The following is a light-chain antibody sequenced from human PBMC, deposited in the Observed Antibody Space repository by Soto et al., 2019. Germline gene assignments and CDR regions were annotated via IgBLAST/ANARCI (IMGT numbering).Light chain of an antibody. CDR2: AAS. CDR1: QGINNY. Sequence: IQMTQSPSSLSASVGDRVTITCRASQGINNYLAWYRQKPGKSPELLIYAASTLHSGVPSRFSGSGPGTEFTLVINSLQPEDVATFYCQEYNSTPLTFGGGTKVEI. CDR3: QEYNSTPLT. V-gene: IGKV1-27*01. J-gene: IGKJ4*01.